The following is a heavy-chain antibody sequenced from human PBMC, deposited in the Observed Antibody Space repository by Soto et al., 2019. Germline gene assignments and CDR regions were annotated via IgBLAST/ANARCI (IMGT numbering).Heavy chain of an antibody. D-gene: IGHD3-10*01. J-gene: IGHJ6*02. CDR3: AKDLFGELFFGVVYGMDV. CDR2: ISGSGGST. V-gene: IGHV3-23*01. CDR1: GFTFSSYA. Sequence: GGSLRLSCAASGFTFSSYAMSWVRQAPGKGLEWVSAISGSGGSTYYADSVKGRFTISRDNSKNTLYLQMNSLRAEDTAVYYCAKDLFGELFFGVVYGMDVWGQGTTVTVSS.